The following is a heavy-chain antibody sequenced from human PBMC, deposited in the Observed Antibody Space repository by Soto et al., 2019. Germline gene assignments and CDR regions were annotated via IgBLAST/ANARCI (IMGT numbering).Heavy chain of an antibody. D-gene: IGHD3-10*01. CDR2: ISSSGTSK. CDR3: AGDTYYYGSAF. Sequence: PGGSLRLSCTASGFRFSDHYMTWIRQAPGKGLEWVSKISSSGTSKYYADSVKGRFTVSRDNAKNSLYLEINSLRAEDTAVYYCAGDTYYYGSAFWGQGTLVTVSS. J-gene: IGHJ4*02. V-gene: IGHV3-11*01. CDR1: GFRFSDHY.